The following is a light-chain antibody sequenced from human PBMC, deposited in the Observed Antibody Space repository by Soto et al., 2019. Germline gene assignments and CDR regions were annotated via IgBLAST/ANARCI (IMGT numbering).Light chain of an antibody. J-gene: IGKJ4*01. CDR2: DVS. CDR1: QDITND. CDR3: QQYDTLPLT. Sequence: DIQMTQSPSSLSASIGDRVTITCQASQDITNDLNWYQQKPGKAPKLVIYDVSELHTGVPSRFSGSGSGTDFTFTISGLQPEDIATYYCQQYDTLPLTFGGGTKVEI. V-gene: IGKV1-33*01.